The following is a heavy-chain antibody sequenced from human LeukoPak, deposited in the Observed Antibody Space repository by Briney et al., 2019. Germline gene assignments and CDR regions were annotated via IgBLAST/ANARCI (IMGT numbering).Heavy chain of an antibody. V-gene: IGHV3-23*01. CDR2: ISGSGGST. J-gene: IGHJ1*01. Sequence: GGSLRLSCAASGFTFSSYGMTWVRQAPGKGLEWVSAISGSGGSTYYADSVKGRFTISRDNSKNTLYLQMNSLRAEDTAVYYCAKDPGATYAAEYFQHWGQGTLVTVSS. CDR3: AKDPGATYAAEYFQH. CDR1: GFTFSSYG. D-gene: IGHD1-26*01.